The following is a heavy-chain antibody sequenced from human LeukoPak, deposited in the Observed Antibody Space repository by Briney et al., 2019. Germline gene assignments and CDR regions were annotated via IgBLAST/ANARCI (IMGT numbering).Heavy chain of an antibody. CDR2: MHYSGST. V-gene: IGHV4-39*01. CDR1: GGSINISDYY. CDR3: ARRGTIDSGRPWN. Sequence: SETLSLTCTVSGGSINISDYYWGWLRQPPGKGLEWIGSMHYSGSTYYNPSLKSRVTISVDTSKYQFSLKVTPVGAADSAVYYCARRGTIDSGRPWNWGEGTPVTASS. J-gene: IGHJ4*02. D-gene: IGHD1-26*01.